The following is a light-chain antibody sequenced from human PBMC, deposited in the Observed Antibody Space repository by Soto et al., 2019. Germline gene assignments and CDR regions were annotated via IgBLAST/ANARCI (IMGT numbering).Light chain of an antibody. V-gene: IGKV1-39*01. CDR3: QQSFDTPFT. CDR1: QSISSF. J-gene: IGKJ2*01. CDR2: ATS. Sequence: DIQMTQSPASLSASVGDRVTITCRASQSISSFLNWYQQKPGKAPKFLIYATSSVQSDVPSRFSGSGSGSDFTLTSNSLLPEDFATYFCQQSFDTPFTFGQGTKLEIK.